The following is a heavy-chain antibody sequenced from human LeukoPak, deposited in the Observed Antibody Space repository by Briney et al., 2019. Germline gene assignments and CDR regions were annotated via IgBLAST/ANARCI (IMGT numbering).Heavy chain of an antibody. D-gene: IGHD3-10*01. Sequence: GPVLVKPTEILTLTCTVSGFSLSNARLGVTWIRQPPGKALGWLGHIFSNDEKSYTTSLKSRLTSSKDTSKSQVVLTMTNMDPVDTATYYCARVWFGESPNWFDPWGQGTLVTVSS. CDR3: ARVWFGESPNWFDP. CDR2: IFSNDEK. J-gene: IGHJ5*02. V-gene: IGHV2-26*01. CDR1: GFSLSNARLG.